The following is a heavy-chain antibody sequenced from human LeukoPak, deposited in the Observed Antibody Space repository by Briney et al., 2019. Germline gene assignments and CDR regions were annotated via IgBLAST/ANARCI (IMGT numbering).Heavy chain of an antibody. D-gene: IGHD3-9*01. J-gene: IGHJ4*02. Sequence: ASVKVTCQACGDTLSSYAIRWLRQAGARRVEWMGGIITIFGTANYAQKFQGRVTITADKSTSTAYMELSSLRSEDTAVYYCARDLLQYFDWLTMAGYWGQGTLVSVSS. CDR1: GDTLSSYA. CDR3: ARDLLQYFDWLTMAGY. V-gene: IGHV1-69*06. CDR2: IITIFGTA.